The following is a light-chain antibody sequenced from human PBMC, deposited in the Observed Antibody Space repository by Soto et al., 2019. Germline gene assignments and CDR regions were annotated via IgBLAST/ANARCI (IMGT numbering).Light chain of an antibody. J-gene: IGLJ1*01. Sequence: QSALTKPASVSGSPGQSITISCTGTSSDIGSYNFVSWYQQYPGKTPKLMIYGVTNRPSGVSDRFSGSKTGNTASLTISGLQAEDEAAYYCFSHRSGNSHVFGTGTKVTV. CDR3: FSHRSGNSHV. CDR2: GVT. CDR1: SSDIGSYNF. V-gene: IGLV2-14*01.